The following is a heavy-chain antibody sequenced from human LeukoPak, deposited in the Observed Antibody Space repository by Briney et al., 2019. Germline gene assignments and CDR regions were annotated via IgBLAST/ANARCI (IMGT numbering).Heavy chain of an antibody. V-gene: IGHV5-51*01. Sequence: GESLKISCQGSGYDFTRHWIAWERQKPGKGLEWMGIIYPGDSDTRYNPFFQGQVAVSADKSISTAYLQWSSLRASDTAMYYCTKPLIYCTNGVCPSEFWGQGTLVTVSA. J-gene: IGHJ4*02. CDR2: IYPGDSDT. D-gene: IGHD2-8*01. CDR3: TKPLIYCTNGVCPSEF. CDR1: GYDFTRHW.